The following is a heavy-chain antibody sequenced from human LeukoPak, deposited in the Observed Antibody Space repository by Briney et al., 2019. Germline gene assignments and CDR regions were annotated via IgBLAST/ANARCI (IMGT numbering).Heavy chain of an antibody. V-gene: IGHV1-2*02. CDR3: ARVSYYYDSSGYYKAFDY. Sequence: ASVKVSCKASGYTFTGYYMHWVRQAPGQGLEWMGWINPNSGGTNYAQKFQGRVTMTRDTSISTAYMELSSLRSEDTAVYYCARVSYYYDSSGYYKAFDYWGQGTLVTVSS. D-gene: IGHD3-22*01. CDR1: GYTFTGYY. CDR2: INPNSGGT. J-gene: IGHJ4*02.